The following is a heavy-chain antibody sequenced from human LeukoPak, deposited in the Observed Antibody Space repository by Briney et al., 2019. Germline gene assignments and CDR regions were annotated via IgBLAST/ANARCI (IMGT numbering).Heavy chain of an antibody. J-gene: IGHJ6*02. CDR3: AKGIAVAGTAAYYYGMDV. CDR1: GFTFSSYA. V-gene: IGHV3-23*01. Sequence: PGGSLRLSCAASGFTFSSYAMSWVRQAPGKGLEWVSVISDSGGSTYYADSVKGRFTISRDNSKNTLYLQMNSLRAEDTAVYYCAKGIAVAGTAAYYYGMDVWGQGTTVIVSS. CDR2: ISDSGGST. D-gene: IGHD6-19*01.